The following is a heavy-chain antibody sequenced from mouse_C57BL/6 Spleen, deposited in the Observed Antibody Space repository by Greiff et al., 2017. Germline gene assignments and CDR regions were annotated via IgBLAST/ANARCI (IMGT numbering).Heavy chain of an antibody. CDR3: ARRGYCSRGNALCY. V-gene: IGHV5-6*01. CDR2: ISSGGSYT. J-gene: IGHJ4*01. CDR1: GFTFSSYG. Sequence: EVQLVESGGDLVKPGGSLKLSCEASGFTFSSYGMSWVRQTPDKRLEWVATISSGGSYTYYPDSVKGRFTISRDNAKNTLYLQMSSLKSEDTAMSYCARRGYCSRGNALCYWGQGTSVTVSS. D-gene: IGHD1-1*01.